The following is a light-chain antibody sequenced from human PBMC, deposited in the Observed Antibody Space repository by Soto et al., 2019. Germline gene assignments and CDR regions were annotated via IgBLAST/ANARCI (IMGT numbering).Light chain of an antibody. CDR1: SSDVGNYNL. CDR2: EVN. V-gene: IGLV2-23*02. Sequence: QSALTQPASVSGSPGQSITISCTGTSSDVGNYNLVSWYQQHPGKAPKLMIYEVNKRPSGVSNRFSGSKSGNTASLTISGLQAEDEAEYNCCSYAGGSTYVFGTGTQLTVL. CDR3: CSYAGGSTYV. J-gene: IGLJ1*01.